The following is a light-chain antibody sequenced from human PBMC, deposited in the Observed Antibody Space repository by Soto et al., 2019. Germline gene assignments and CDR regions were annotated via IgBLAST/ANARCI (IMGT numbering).Light chain of an antibody. CDR3: QQYDNLYT. CDR2: DAS. V-gene: IGKV1-33*01. Sequence: DIQMTQSPSSLSASVGDRVTVTCQASQDISNYLNWYQQKPGKAPKLLIYDASNLETGVPSRFSGSGSGTDFTFTISSPQPEAIATYYCQQYDNLYTFGQGTTLEIK. J-gene: IGKJ2*01. CDR1: QDISNY.